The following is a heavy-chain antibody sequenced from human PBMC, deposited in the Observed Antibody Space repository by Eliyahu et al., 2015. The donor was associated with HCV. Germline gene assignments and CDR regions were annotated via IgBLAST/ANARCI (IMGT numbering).Heavy chain of an antibody. Sequence: YNPSFKSRVTISMDKSKNQISLTLTSVTAADTAIYYCARDRAWLGSGSLDSWGQGTRVSVSS. D-gene: IGHD3-10*01. V-gene: IGHV4-59*01. CDR3: ARDRAWLGSGSLDS. J-gene: IGHJ4*02.